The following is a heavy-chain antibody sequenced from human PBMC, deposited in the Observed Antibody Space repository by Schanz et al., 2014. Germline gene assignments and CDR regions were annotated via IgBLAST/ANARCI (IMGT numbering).Heavy chain of an antibody. CDR1: GFSFTTYA. J-gene: IGHJ4*02. Sequence: EVQLLESGGGLVQPGGSLRLSCASSGFSFTTYAMSWVRQAPGKGLEWVSSISSGGGSTYYADSVKGRFTISSDNSKSTLYLQMSSLRAEDTAVYYCARKVVATIGGYYDNWGQGTLVIVSS. CDR3: ARKVVATIGGYYDN. V-gene: IGHV3-23*01. D-gene: IGHD5-12*01. CDR2: ISSGGGST.